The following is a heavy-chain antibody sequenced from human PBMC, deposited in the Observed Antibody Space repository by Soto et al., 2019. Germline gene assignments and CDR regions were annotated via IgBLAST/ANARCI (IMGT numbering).Heavy chain of an antibody. CDR3: ASGPKVRYFDWSNHDAFDI. CDR1: GYTFTSYG. J-gene: IGHJ3*02. CDR2: ISAYNGNT. V-gene: IGHV1-18*01. Sequence: ASVKVSCKASGYTFTSYGISWVRQAPGQGLEWMGWISAYNGNTNYAQKLQGRVTMTTDTSTSTAYMELRSLRSDDTAVYYCASGPKVRYFDWSNHDAFDIWGQGTMVTVSS. D-gene: IGHD3-9*01.